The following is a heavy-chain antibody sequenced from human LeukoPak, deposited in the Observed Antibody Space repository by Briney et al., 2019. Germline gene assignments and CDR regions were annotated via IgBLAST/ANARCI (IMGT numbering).Heavy chain of an antibody. CDR2: INPNSGGT. V-gene: IGHV1-2*02. J-gene: IGHJ4*02. CDR1: GGTFRSYG. D-gene: IGHD6-13*01. Sequence: ASVKVSCKVSGGTFRSYGISWVRQAPGQGLEWMGWINPNSGGTNYAQKFQGRVTMTRDTSISTAYMELSRLRSDDTAVYYCARLDLAVGGIAAAGTDGSRSDYWGQGTLVTVSS. CDR3: ARLDLAVGGIAAAGTDGSRSDY.